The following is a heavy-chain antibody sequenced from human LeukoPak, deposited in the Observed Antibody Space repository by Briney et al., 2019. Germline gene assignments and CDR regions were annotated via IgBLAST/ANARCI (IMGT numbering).Heavy chain of an antibody. Sequence: PGGSLRLSCAASGFTVSSNYMSWVRQAPGKGLEWVSVIYSGDSTHYADSVKGRFTISRDDSKNTLYLQMNSLRADDTAVYYCARDFGRGFDYWGQGTLVTVSS. CDR2: IYSGDST. CDR1: GFTVSSNY. V-gene: IGHV3-66*01. J-gene: IGHJ4*02. CDR3: ARDFGRGFDY. D-gene: IGHD3-10*01.